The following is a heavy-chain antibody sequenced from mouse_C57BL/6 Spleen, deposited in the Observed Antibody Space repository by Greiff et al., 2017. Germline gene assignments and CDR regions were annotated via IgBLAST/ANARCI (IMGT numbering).Heavy chain of an antibody. J-gene: IGHJ4*01. CDR2: IYPGDGDT. CDR1: GYAFSSSW. Sequence: QVQLQQPGPELVKPGASVKISCKASGYAFSSSWMNWVKQRPGQGLEWIGRIYPGDGDTNYNGKFKGKDTLTADKSSSTAYMQLSSLTSEDSAVXFCASWGLGDQMDYYARDYWGKGTSVTVSS. V-gene: IGHV1-82*01. CDR3: ASWGLGDQMDYYARDY.